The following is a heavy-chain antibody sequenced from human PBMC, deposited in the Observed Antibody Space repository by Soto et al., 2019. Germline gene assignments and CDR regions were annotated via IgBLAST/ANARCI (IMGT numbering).Heavy chain of an antibody. CDR3: ARGGRQQLIPTPISYKIDY. D-gene: IGHD6-13*01. V-gene: IGHV4-34*01. CDR1: GGSFSGYY. J-gene: IGHJ4*02. CDR2: INPSGST. Sequence: QVQLQQWGAGLLKPSETLSLTCAVYGGSFSGYYWSWIRQPPGKGLEWIGEINPSGSTNYNPSLKSRVTISVDMSKTQFSLKLSSVTAADTAVYYCARGGRQQLIPTPISYKIDYWGQGTLVTVSS.